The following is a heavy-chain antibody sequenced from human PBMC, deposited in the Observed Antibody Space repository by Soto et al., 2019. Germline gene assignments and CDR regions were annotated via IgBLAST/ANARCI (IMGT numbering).Heavy chain of an antibody. CDR1: GLTFSSYA. V-gene: IGHV3-23*01. CDR2: ISGSGGST. D-gene: IGHD3-22*01. Sequence: GGSLRRSCAASGLTFSSYAMSWVRHAPGKGLEWVSAISGSGGSTYYADSVKGRFTISRDNSKNTLYLQMNSLRAEDTAVYYCAKDKLGSSGYYPDYWGQGTLVTFSS. CDR3: AKDKLGSSGYYPDY. J-gene: IGHJ4*02.